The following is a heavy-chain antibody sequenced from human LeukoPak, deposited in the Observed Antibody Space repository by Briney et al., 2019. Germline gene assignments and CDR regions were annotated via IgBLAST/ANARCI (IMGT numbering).Heavy chain of an antibody. D-gene: IGHD6-19*01. CDR3: AKDTGQWPVRTFDY. V-gene: IGHV3-23*01. CDR1: GFTFSSYT. CDR2: TSSSGGTT. Sequence: PGRSLRLSCAASGFTFSSYTMDWVRQAPGKGLEWVSGTSSSGGTTYYADSVKGRFTISRDNSKDTLYLQMNSLRAEDTALYYCAKDTGQWPVRTFDYWGQGTLVTVSS. J-gene: IGHJ4*02.